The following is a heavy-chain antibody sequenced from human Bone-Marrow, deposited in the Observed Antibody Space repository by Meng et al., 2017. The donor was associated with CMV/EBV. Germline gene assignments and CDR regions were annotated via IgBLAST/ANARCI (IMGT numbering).Heavy chain of an antibody. CDR3: AKWGHYYDSSYDY. D-gene: IGHD3-22*01. Sequence: GGSLRLSCAASGFTFSSYGMHWVRQAPGKGLEWVAFIRYDGSNKYYADSVKGRFTISRDNSKNTLYLQMNSLRAEDTAVYYCAKWGHYYDSSYDYWGQGTLVTASS. V-gene: IGHV3-30*02. CDR1: GFTFSSYG. J-gene: IGHJ4*02. CDR2: IRYDGSNK.